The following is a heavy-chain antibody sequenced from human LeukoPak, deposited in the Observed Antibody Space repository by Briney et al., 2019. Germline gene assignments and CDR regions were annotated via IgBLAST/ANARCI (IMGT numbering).Heavy chain of an antibody. CDR1: GFTFSSYA. CDR2: ISYDGSNK. V-gene: IGHV3-30-3*01. J-gene: IGHJ4*02. Sequence: GRSLRLSCAASGFTFSSYAMHWVRQAPGKGLEWVAVISYDGSNKYYADSVKGRFTISRDNAKNSLYLQMNSLRAEDTAVYYCARDRGIVVVPAPLYYFDYWGQGTLVTVSS. CDR3: ARDRGIVVVPAPLYYFDY. D-gene: IGHD2-2*01.